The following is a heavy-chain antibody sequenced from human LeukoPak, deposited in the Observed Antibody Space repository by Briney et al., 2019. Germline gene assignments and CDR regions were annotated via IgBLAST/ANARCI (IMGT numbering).Heavy chain of an antibody. J-gene: IGHJ4*02. CDR2: ISSSSSYI. Sequence: PGGSLRLSCAASGFTFSGYSMNWVRQAPGKGLEWVSSISSSSSYIYYADSVKGRFTISRDNAKNSLYLQMNSLRAEDTAVYYCARTLGDCGGDCYSGQDYDYWGQGTLVTVSS. CDR1: GFTFSGYS. D-gene: IGHD2-21*02. V-gene: IGHV3-21*01. CDR3: ARTLGDCGGDCYSGQDYDY.